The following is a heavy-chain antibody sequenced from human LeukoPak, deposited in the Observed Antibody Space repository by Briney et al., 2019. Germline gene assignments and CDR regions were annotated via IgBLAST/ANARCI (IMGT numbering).Heavy chain of an antibody. V-gene: IGHV3-23*01. CDR2: ISGSGGST. D-gene: IGHD1-20*01. J-gene: IGHJ4*02. CDR1: GFTFNTYT. Sequence: RTGGSLRLSCAASGFTFNTYTMNWVRQALGKGLEWVSAISGSGGSTYYADSVKGRFTISRDNSKNTLYLQMNSLRAEDTAVYYCAKAQRSYNWKTIDYWGQGTLVTVSS. CDR3: AKAQRSYNWKTIDY.